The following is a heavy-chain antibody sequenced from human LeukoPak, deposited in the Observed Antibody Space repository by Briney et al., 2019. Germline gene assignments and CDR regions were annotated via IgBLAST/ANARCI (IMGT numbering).Heavy chain of an antibody. V-gene: IGHV1-24*01. CDR2: FDCEDRDT. J-gene: IGHJ6*02. D-gene: IGHD3-10*01. Sequence: ASVTVSCTVSGYTLTELSIYWVRQAPEKGLEWMGSFDCEDRDTIYAPKFQDGVTMTVDTSTDTAYMELNSLRSEDTAVYYCATRTPLIRGIIRTYFYLGMDVWGQGTTVIVSS. CDR3: ATRTPLIRGIIRTYFYLGMDV. CDR1: GYTLTELS.